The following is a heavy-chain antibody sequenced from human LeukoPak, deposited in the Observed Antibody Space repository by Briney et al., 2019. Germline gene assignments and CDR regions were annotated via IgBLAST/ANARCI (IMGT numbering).Heavy chain of an antibody. V-gene: IGHV3-23*01. D-gene: IGHD3-16*02. CDR3: VSAFDI. CDR1: GFTISSYW. Sequence: PGGSLRLSSVASGFTISSYWMTWVRQAPGKGLEWVSAISGSGGSTYYADSVKGRFTISRDNSKNTLYLQMNSLRAEDTAVYYCVSAFDIWGQGTMVTVSS. J-gene: IGHJ3*02. CDR2: ISGSGGST.